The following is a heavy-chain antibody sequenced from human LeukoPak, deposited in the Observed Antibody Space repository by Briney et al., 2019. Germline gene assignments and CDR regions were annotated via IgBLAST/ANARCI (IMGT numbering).Heavy chain of an antibody. J-gene: IGHJ3*02. D-gene: IGHD2/OR15-2a*01. CDR3: ARKNDFEI. CDR1: GGSITTDH. V-gene: IGHV4-59*01. CDR2: IYYSGRT. Sequence: SETLSLTCTVSGGSITTDHWNWIRRPPGKGLEWIGCIYYSGRTYYNPSLESRVTISVDMSKSQFSLRLTSVTAADTALYYCARKNDFEIWGQGTLVTVSS.